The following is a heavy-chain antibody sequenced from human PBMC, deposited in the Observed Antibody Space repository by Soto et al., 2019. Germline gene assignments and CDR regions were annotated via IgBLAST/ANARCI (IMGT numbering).Heavy chain of an antibody. CDR3: ASPRLRYCSGGSCYSLDWFDP. Sequence: SETLSLTCTVSGGSISSSSYYWGWIRQPPGKGLEWIGSIYYSGSTYYNPSLKSRVTISVDTSKNQFSLKLSSVTAADTAVYYCASPRLRYCSGGSCYSLDWFDPWGQGTLVTVSS. CDR2: IYYSGST. J-gene: IGHJ5*02. CDR1: GGSISSSSYY. D-gene: IGHD2-15*01. V-gene: IGHV4-39*01.